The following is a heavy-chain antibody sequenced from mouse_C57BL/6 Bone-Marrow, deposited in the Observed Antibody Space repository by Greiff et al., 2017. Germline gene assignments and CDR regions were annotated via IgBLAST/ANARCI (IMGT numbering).Heavy chain of an antibody. CDR3: ARGPAYYSKRYAMDY. V-gene: IGHV1-53*01. J-gene: IGHJ4*01. Sequence: QVHVKQPGTELVKPGASVKLSCKASGYTFTSYWMHWVKQRPGQGLEWIGNINPSNGGTNYNEKFKSKATLTVDKSSSTAYMQLSSLTSEDSAVYYCARGPAYYSKRYAMDYWGQGTSVTVSS. D-gene: IGHD2-5*01. CDR1: GYTFTSYW. CDR2: INPSNGGT.